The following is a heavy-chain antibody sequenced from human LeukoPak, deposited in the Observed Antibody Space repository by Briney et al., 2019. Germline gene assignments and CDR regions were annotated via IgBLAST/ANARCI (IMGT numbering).Heavy chain of an antibody. CDR2: ISYDGSNK. J-gene: IGHJ4*02. V-gene: IGHV3-30-3*01. D-gene: IGHD2-15*01. Sequence: GGSLRLSCAASGFTFSSYAMHWVRQAPGKGLEWVAVISYDGSNKYYADSVKGRFTISRDNSKNTLYLQMNSLRAEDTAVYYCARADLGSCSGGSCYGHYWGQGTLVTVSS. CDR3: ARADLGSCSGGSCYGHY. CDR1: GFTFSSYA.